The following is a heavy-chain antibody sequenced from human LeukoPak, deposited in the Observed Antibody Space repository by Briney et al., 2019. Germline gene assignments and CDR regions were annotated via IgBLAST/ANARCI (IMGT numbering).Heavy chain of an antibody. CDR3: VRGDRRDY. V-gene: IGHV3-21*06. CDR1: GFTFRLFS. CDR2: ISGSSSLI. Sequence: GGSLRLYCVGSGFTFRLFSLTWTRQAPGKGLEYLASISGSSSLIYYADSVKGRFTISRDNAMNSVYLQMNALRVDDTAVYFCVRGDRRDYWGQGTLVTVSS. J-gene: IGHJ4*02. D-gene: IGHD3-22*01.